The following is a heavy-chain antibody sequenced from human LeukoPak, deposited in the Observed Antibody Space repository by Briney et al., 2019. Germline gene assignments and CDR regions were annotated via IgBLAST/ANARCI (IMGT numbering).Heavy chain of an antibody. J-gene: IGHJ4*02. Sequence: PSETLSLTCTVSGGSISSYYWSWIRQPPGKGLEWIGYIYYSGSTNYNPSLKSRVTISVDTSKNQFSLKLSSVTAADTAVYYCARHHVPYGSGSYYYYFDYWGQGTLVTVSS. CDR3: ARHHVPYGSGSYYYYFDY. D-gene: IGHD3-10*01. CDR1: GGSISSYY. CDR2: IYYSGST. V-gene: IGHV4-59*08.